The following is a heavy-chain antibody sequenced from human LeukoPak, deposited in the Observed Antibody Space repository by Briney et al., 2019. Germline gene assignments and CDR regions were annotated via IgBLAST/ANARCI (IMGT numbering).Heavy chain of an antibody. J-gene: IGHJ4*02. CDR3: ASLSQWLRIGPQLDC. D-gene: IGHD5-12*01. CDR1: GGSFSGYY. V-gene: IGHV4-34*01. Sequence: SETLSLTCAVYGGSFSGYYWSWIRQPPGKGLEWIGEINHSGSTNYNPSLKSRVTISVDTSKNQFSLKLSSVTAADTAVYYCASLSQWLRIGPQLDCWGQGTLVTVSS. CDR2: INHSGST.